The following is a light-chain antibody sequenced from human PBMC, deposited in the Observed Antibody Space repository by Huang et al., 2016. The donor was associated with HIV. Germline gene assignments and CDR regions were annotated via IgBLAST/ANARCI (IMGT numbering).Light chain of an antibody. CDR3: QQYYHWPQT. CDR1: QSINSN. J-gene: IGKJ1*01. CDR2: GAS. V-gene: IGKV3-15*01. Sequence: EIVLTQSPATLSVSPGERATLSCRASQSINSNLAWYQQKYGQAPRLLISGASTSASGIPARFSGSGSRTEFTLTISSLQSEDFAVYYCQQYYHWPQTFGQGTKVEIK.